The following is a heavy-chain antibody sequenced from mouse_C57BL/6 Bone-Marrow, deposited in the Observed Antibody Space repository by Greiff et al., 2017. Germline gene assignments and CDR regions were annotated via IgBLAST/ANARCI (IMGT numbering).Heavy chain of an antibody. CDR1: GYTFTDYN. CDR3: ANDLRWLRRYYYAMDY. D-gene: IGHD2-2*01. J-gene: IGHJ4*01. CDR2: INPNNGGT. V-gene: IGHV1-22*01. Sequence: EVQLQQSGPELVKPGASVKMSCKASGYTFTDYNMHWVKQSPGKSLEWIGYINPNNGGTSSNQKFKGKATLTVNKSSSTAYMELRSLTSEDSAVYYCANDLRWLRRYYYAMDYWGQGTSVTVSS.